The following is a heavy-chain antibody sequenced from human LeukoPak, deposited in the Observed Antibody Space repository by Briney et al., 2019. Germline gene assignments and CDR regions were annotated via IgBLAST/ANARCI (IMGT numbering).Heavy chain of an antibody. D-gene: IGHD3-22*01. Sequence: AGGSLRLSCAASGFTFSSYSMNWVRQAPGKGLEWVSSISSSSSYIYYADSVKGRFTISRDNAKNSLYLQMNSLRAEDTAVYYCARSQGDYYDSSGYYYPDAFDIWGQGTMVTVSS. CDR3: ARSQGDYYDSSGYYYPDAFDI. CDR1: GFTFSSYS. CDR2: ISSSSSYI. J-gene: IGHJ3*02. V-gene: IGHV3-21*01.